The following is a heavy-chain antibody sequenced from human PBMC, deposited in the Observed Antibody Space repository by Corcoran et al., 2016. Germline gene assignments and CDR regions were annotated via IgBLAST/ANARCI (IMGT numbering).Heavy chain of an antibody. CDR3: AREGPETGLGYCEH. J-gene: IGHJ2*01. CDR1: GFTFSSYW. V-gene: IGHV3-74*01. Sequence: EVQLVESGGDLVQPGGSLRLSCVASGFTFSSYWMHWVRPAPGKGLVWVSRMNGDGRITTYADSVKARFTISRDNAKKTLFLPMNSLRAEDTAMYYCAREGPETGLGYCEHWGRGNLVTVSS. CDR2: MNGDGRIT.